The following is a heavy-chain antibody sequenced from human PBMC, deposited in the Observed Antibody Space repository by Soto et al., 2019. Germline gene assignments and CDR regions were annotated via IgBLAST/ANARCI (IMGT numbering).Heavy chain of an antibody. D-gene: IGHD6-19*01. CDR2: IYYSGST. V-gene: IGHV4-39*01. CDR3: ARRTQWLVEHNWFDP. Sequence: SETLSLTCTVSGGSISSSSHYWGWIRQPPGKGLEWIGSIYYSGSTYYNPSLKSRVTISVDTSKNQFSLKLSSVTAADTAVYYCARRTQWLVEHNWFDPWGQGTLVTVSS. CDR1: GGSISSSSHY. J-gene: IGHJ5*02.